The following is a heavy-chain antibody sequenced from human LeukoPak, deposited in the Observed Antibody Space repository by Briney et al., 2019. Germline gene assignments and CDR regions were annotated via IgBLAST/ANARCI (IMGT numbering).Heavy chain of an antibody. Sequence: GASGKVSCKASGYSFTDYYIYWLRQAPGQGPEWMGWVNTNSGGTQYVKKFQGGVSMTRDTSSSTAYMELSRLTSDDAAIYCARVQIAGSRLHLLDHWGQGTLVTVSS. J-gene: IGHJ4*02. CDR1: GYSFTDYY. CDR3: ARVQIAGSRLHLLDH. CDR2: VNTNSGGT. V-gene: IGHV1-2*02. D-gene: IGHD2-21*01.